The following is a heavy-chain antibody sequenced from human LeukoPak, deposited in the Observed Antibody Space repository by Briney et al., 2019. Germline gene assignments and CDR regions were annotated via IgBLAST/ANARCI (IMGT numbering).Heavy chain of an antibody. V-gene: IGHV4-30-4*08. CDR3: ARAPPTYFWSGYGYYYMDV. D-gene: IGHD3-3*01. J-gene: IGHJ6*03. CDR1: GGSISSGDYY. Sequence: SQTLSLTCTVSGGSISSGDYYWSWIRQPPGKGLEWIGYIYYSGSTYYNPSLKSRVTISVNTSKNQFSLKLSSVTAADTAVYYCARAPPTYFWSGYGYYYMDVWGKGTTVTVSS. CDR2: IYYSGST.